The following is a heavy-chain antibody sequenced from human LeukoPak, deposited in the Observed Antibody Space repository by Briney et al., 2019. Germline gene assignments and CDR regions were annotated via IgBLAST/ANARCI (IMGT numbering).Heavy chain of an antibody. CDR2: ISRSGSTT. D-gene: IGHD1-26*01. Sequence: GGSLRLSCAVPGFTFNSYAMTWVRQAPGKGLEWVSSISRSGSTTYYADSVKGRFTVSRDNSKNTLYLDMNSLRADDTAAYSCAKGSKGGTYSPLDYWGQGTLVSVSS. CDR1: GFTFNSYA. V-gene: IGHV3-23*01. CDR3: AKGSKGGTYSPLDY. J-gene: IGHJ4*02.